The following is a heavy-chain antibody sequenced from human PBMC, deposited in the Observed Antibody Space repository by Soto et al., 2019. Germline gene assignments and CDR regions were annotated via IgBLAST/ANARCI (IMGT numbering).Heavy chain of an antibody. CDR2: ISYDGGNK. J-gene: IGHJ3*02. D-gene: IGHD3-22*01. Sequence: QVQLVESGGGVVQPGRSLRLSCAASGFTFSSNGMHWVRQAPGKGLEWVAVISYDGGNKYYADSVKGRFTISRDTSKNTLYLHMNSLRSEDTAVYYCAILCYYGSSGYYEWKRRDAFDIWGQGTMVTVSS. CDR3: AILCYYGSSGYYEWKRRDAFDI. V-gene: IGHV3-30*03. CDR1: GFTFSSNG.